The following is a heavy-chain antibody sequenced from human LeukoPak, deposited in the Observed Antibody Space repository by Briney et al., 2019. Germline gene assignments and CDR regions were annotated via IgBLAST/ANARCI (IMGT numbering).Heavy chain of an antibody. CDR1: GYTFTGYY. Sequence: ASVKVSCTASGYTFTGYYMHWVPPAPGQGLEWMGWNNPNSSNTNYAQKSQGTVNMSRNTSISTAYMELCRMRCDDTAVYYCARGSRYSRSTTYWGQGTLVTVSS. D-gene: IGHD6-6*01. V-gene: IGHV1-2*02. J-gene: IGHJ4*02. CDR3: ARGSRYSRSTTY. CDR2: NNPNSSNT.